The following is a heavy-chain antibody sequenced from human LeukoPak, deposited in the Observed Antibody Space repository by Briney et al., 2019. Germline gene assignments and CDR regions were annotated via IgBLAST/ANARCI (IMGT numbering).Heavy chain of an antibody. CDR1: GFTFSSYG. J-gene: IGHJ5*02. CDR3: AKDQGYYYGSGSFGWFDP. V-gene: IGHV3-9*01. CDR2: ISWNSGSI. D-gene: IGHD3-10*01. Sequence: GGSLRLSCAASGFTFSSYGMHWVRQAPGKGLEWVSGISWNSGSIGYADSVKGRFTISRDNAKNSLYLQMNSLRAEDTALYYCAKDQGYYYGSGSFGWFDPWGQGTLVTVSS.